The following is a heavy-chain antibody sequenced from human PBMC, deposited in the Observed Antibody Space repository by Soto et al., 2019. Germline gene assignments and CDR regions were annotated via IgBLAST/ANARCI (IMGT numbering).Heavy chain of an antibody. J-gene: IGHJ4*02. CDR3: ASTPFNYYDSSGPHDY. CDR1: GFTFSSYA. D-gene: IGHD3-22*01. CDR2: ISYDGSNK. V-gene: IGHV3-30-3*01. Sequence: AGSMILACAASGFTFSSYAMHWVRQAPGKGLEWVAVISYDGSNKYYADSVKGRFTISRDNSKNTLYLQMNSLRAEDTAVYYCASTPFNYYDSSGPHDYWGQGTLVTVPQ.